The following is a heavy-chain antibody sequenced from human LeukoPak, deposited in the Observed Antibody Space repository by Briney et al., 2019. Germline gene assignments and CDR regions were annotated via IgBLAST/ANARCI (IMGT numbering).Heavy chain of an antibody. V-gene: IGHV1-8*01. CDR1: GYTFTSYA. CDR2: MNPNSGNT. J-gene: IGHJ5*02. CDR3: ARGKELRYFDWLGASWFDP. Sequence: ASVKVSCKASGYTFTSYAINWVRQATGQGLEWMGWMNPNSGNTGYAQKFQGRVTMTRNTSISTAYMELSSLRSEDTAVYYCARGKELRYFDWLGASWFDPWGQGTLVTVSS. D-gene: IGHD3-9*01.